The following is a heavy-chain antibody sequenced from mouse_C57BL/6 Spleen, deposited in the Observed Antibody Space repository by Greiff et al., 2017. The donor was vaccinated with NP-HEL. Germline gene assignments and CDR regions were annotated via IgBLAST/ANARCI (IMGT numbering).Heavy chain of an antibody. V-gene: IGHV1-18*01. D-gene: IGHD1-1*01. CDR3: AREGDYYGSSPFAY. Sequence: VQLKQSGPELVKPGASVKIPCKASGYTFTDYNMDWVKQSHGKSLEWIGDINPNNGGTIYNQKFKGKATLTVDKSSSTAYMELRSLTSEDTAVYYCAREGDYYGSSPFAYWGQGTLVTVSA. J-gene: IGHJ3*01. CDR2: INPNNGGT. CDR1: GYTFTDYN.